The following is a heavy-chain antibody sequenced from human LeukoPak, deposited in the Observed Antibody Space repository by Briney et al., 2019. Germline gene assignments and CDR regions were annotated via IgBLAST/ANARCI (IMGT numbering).Heavy chain of an antibody. CDR3: AKDRYSYAFEYFDS. CDR1: GFTFSSYA. D-gene: IGHD5-18*01. J-gene: IGHJ4*02. V-gene: IGHV3-23*01. CDR2: ISGSGGST. Sequence: PGGSLRLSCAASGFTFSSYAMSWVRQAPGKGLEWVSAISGSGGSTYYADSVKGRFTISRDNSKNTPSLQVSSLRAEDTAVYYCAKDRYSYAFEYFDSWGQGTLVTVSS.